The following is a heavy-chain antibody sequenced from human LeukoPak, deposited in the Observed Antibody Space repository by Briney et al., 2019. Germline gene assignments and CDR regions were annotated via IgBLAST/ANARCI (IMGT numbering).Heavy chain of an antibody. Sequence: PSETLSLTCAVYGGSFSGYYWSWIRQPPGKGLGWIGEINHSGSTNYNPSLKSRVTISVDTSKNQFSLKLSSVTAADTAVYYCARHYVDFWSGYFGGAGWFDPWGQGTLVTVSS. D-gene: IGHD3-3*01. J-gene: IGHJ5*02. V-gene: IGHV4-34*01. CDR1: GGSFSGYY. CDR3: ARHYVDFWSGYFGGAGWFDP. CDR2: INHSGST.